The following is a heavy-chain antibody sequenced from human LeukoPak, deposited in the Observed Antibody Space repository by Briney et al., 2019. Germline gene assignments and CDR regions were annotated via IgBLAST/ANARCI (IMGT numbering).Heavy chain of an antibody. D-gene: IGHD2-21*02. Sequence: GGSLRLSCAASGFTFRSYGMHWVRQAPGKGLEWVTFVRSDGNDKYYADSVKGRFTISRDNSKNTLYLQMTSLRVEDTAIYYCATAGLDYWGQGSLVTVSS. CDR1: GFTFRSYG. CDR2: VRSDGNDK. CDR3: ATAGLDY. J-gene: IGHJ4*02. V-gene: IGHV3-30*02.